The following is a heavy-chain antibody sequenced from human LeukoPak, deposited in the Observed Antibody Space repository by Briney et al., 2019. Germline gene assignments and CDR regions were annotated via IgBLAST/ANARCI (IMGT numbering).Heavy chain of an antibody. CDR3: ASLRTVRGVS. CDR1: GGSISSSSYY. J-gene: IGHJ4*02. D-gene: IGHD3-10*01. V-gene: IGHV4-39*01. Sequence: SETLSLTCTVSGGSISSSSYYWGWIRQPPGKGLEWIGSIYYSGSTYYNPSLKSRVTISVDTSKNQFSLKLSSGTAADTAVYYWASLRTVRGVSWGQGTLVTVSS. CDR2: IYYSGST.